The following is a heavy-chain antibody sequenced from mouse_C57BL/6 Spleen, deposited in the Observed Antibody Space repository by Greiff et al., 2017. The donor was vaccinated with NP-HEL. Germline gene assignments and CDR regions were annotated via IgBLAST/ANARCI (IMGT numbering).Heavy chain of an antibody. Sequence: EVKLMESGGGLVKPGGSLKLSCAASGFTFSDYGMHWVRQAPEKGLEWVAYISSGSSTIYYADTVKGRFTISRDNAKNTLFLQMTSVRSEDTAMYYGARRDYDKGWFAYWGQGTLVTVAA. CDR3: ARRDYDKGWFAY. J-gene: IGHJ3*01. V-gene: IGHV5-17*01. D-gene: IGHD2-4*01. CDR1: GFTFSDYG. CDR2: ISSGSSTI.